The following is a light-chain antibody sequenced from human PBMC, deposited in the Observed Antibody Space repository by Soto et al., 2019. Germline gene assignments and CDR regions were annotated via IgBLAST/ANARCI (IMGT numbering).Light chain of an antibody. CDR3: QQYNTYSPT. Sequence: DIQMTQSPSTLSASVGDRVTITCRASQSISGWLAWYQQKPGKAPKLLISSASSLESGVPSRFSGRGSWTTFTLTISSLQPVDFDTYYCQQYNTYSPTLGGGTKVDI. V-gene: IGKV1-5*01. CDR1: QSISGW. CDR2: SAS. J-gene: IGKJ4*01.